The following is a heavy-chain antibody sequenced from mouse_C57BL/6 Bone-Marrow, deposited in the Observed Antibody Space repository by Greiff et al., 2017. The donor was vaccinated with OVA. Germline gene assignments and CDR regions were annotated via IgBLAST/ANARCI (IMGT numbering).Heavy chain of an antibody. D-gene: IGHD2-4*01. CDR2: ISSGGSYT. J-gene: IGHJ2*01. CDR3: ARAITFDY. V-gene: IGHV5-6*01. Sequence: EVMLVESGGDLVKPGGSLKLSCAASGFTFSSYGMSWVRQTPDKRLEWVATISSGGSYTYYPDSVKGRFTISRDNAKNTLYLQMSSLKSEDTAIYYCARAITFDYWGQGTTLTVSS. CDR1: GFTFSSYG.